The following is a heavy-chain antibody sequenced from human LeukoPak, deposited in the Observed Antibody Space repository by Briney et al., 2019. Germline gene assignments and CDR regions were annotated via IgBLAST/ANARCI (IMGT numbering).Heavy chain of an antibody. V-gene: IGHV7-4-1*02. CDR1: GYTFTSYA. J-gene: IGHJ4*02. Sequence: ASVKVSCKASGYTFTSYAMNWVRQAPGQGLEWMGWINTNTGNPTYAQGFTGRFVFSLDTSVSTAYLQISSLKAEDTAVYYCARDALRITMVRGVRSPSACGYWGQGTLVTVSS. CDR3: ARDALRITMVRGVRSPSACGY. CDR2: INTNTGNP. D-gene: IGHD3-10*01.